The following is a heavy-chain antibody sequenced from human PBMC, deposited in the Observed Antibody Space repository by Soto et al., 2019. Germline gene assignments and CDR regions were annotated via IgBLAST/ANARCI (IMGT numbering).Heavy chain of an antibody. CDR2: ISGSGGST. CDR1: GFTFSSYA. D-gene: IGHD2-2*02. V-gene: IGHV3-23*01. J-gene: IGHJ4*02. CDR3: AKLPGYCSSTSCYNIYDY. Sequence: EVQLLESGGGLVQPGGSLRLSCAASGFTFSSYAMSWVRQAPGKGLEWVSAISGSGGSTYYADSVKGRFTISRDNSKNTLYLQMNSLGAEDTAVYYCAKLPGYCSSTSCYNIYDYWGQGTLVTVSS.